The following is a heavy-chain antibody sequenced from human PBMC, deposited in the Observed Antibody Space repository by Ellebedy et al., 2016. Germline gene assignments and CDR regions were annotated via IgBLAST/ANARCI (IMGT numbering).Heavy chain of an antibody. D-gene: IGHD6-13*01. Sequence: GGSLRLSCTASGFTFSSYNMNWVRRAPGKGLEWLAFISSSGTTRHYADSVKGRFSISRDNGKNLLFLQMSSLRAEDTAVYYCAPRDGSFTYWGQGALVSVSS. CDR1: GFTFSSYN. J-gene: IGHJ4*02. V-gene: IGHV3-48*04. CDR2: ISSSGTTR. CDR3: APRDGSFTY.